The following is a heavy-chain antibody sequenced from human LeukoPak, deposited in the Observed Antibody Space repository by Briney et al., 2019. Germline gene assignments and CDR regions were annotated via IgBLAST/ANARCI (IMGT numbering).Heavy chain of an antibody. J-gene: IGHJ4*02. CDR2: ISSSGGST. Sequence: PGGSLRLSCAASGFTFSTFAMTWVRHAPGKGLEWVSTISSSGGSTYYADSVRGRFTISRDNFKNMLYLQMNSLRAEDMAVYYCAKTVTINQGFDYSGQGTLVTVSS. D-gene: IGHD4-17*01. CDR3: AKTVTINQGFDY. V-gene: IGHV3-23*01. CDR1: GFTFSTFA.